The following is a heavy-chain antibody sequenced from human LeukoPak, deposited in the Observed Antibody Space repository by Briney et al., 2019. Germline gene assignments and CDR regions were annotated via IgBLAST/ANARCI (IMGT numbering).Heavy chain of an antibody. D-gene: IGHD5-12*01. Sequence: PGGSLRLSCATSGFTFSNHAMHWVRQPTGKGLEWVSAIGTAGDTFYPGSVKGRFTISRENAKNSLSLQMNSLRAEDTAVYYCVRLVGGDIDYWGQGTLVTVSS. CDR2: IGTAGDT. J-gene: IGHJ4*02. CDR1: GFTFSNHA. V-gene: IGHV3-13*01. CDR3: VRLVGGDIDY.